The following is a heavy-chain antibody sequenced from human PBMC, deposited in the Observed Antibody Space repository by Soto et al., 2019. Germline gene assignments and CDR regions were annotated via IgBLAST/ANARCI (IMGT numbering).Heavy chain of an antibody. CDR3: ARGFDFWSGFLDH. J-gene: IGHJ4*02. D-gene: IGHD3-3*01. V-gene: IGHV3-30-3*01. Sequence: QVQLVESGGGVVEPGKSLRLSCAASGFPFRGYALHWVRQAPGKGLEWVAVISYVENKTYYADSVKGRFTISRDNAQNTVFLQMHSLRVEDTAVFYCARGFDFWSGFLDHWGQGALVIVPS. CDR1: GFPFRGYA. CDR2: ISYVENKT.